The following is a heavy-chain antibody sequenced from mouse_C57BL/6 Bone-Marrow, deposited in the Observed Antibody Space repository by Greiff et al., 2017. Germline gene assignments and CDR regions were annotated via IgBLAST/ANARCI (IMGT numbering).Heavy chain of an antibody. CDR3: AREPPYYYGIAMDY. D-gene: IGHD1-1*01. CDR2: IDPSDSET. V-gene: IGHV1-52*01. Sequence: QVQLQQPGAELVRPGSSVKLSCKASGYTFTSYWMHWVKQRPIQGLEWIGNIDPSDSETHYNQKFKDKATLTVDKSSSTAYMQLSSLTSEDSAGYYCAREPPYYYGIAMDYWGQGTSVTVSS. J-gene: IGHJ4*01. CDR1: GYTFTSYW.